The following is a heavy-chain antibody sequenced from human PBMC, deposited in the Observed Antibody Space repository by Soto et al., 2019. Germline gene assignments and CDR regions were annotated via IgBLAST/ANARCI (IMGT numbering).Heavy chain of an antibody. V-gene: IGHV1-18*01. CDR2: ISAYNGNT. J-gene: IGHJ4*02. D-gene: IGHD6-25*01. Sequence: QVQLVQSGAEVKKPGASVKVSCKASGYTFTSYGISWVRQAPGQGLEWMGWISAYNGNTNDAQKIQGRVTITTDTAASTAYMELRILRSDDTAVYYCAGEDPPGLDWGQGTLVTVSS. CDR1: GYTFTSYG. CDR3: AGEDPPGLD.